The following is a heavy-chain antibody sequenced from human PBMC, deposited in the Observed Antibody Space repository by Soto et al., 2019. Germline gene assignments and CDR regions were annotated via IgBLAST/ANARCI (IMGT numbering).Heavy chain of an antibody. Sequence: SETLSLTCTVSGGSISSYYWSWIRQPPGKGLEWIGYIYYSGSTNYNPSLKSRVTISVGTSKNQFSLKLSSVTAADTAVYYCARTAAGYYFDYWGQGTLVTVSS. V-gene: IGHV4-59*01. CDR3: ARTAAGYYFDY. D-gene: IGHD6-13*01. CDR1: GGSISSYY. J-gene: IGHJ4*02. CDR2: IYYSGST.